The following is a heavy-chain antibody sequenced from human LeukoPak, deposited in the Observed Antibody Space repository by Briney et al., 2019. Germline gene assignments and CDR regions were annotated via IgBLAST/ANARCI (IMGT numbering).Heavy chain of an antibody. CDR3: AREREVYCSSTSCRDY. CDR2: ISSSRSYI. D-gene: IGHD2-2*01. Sequence: GGSLRLSCAASGFTFSSYSMNWVRQAPGKGLEWVSSISSSRSYIYYADSVKGRFTISRDNAKNSLYLQMNSLRAEDTAVYYCAREREVYCSSTSCRDYWGQGTLVTVSS. J-gene: IGHJ4*02. CDR1: GFTFSSYS. V-gene: IGHV3-21*01.